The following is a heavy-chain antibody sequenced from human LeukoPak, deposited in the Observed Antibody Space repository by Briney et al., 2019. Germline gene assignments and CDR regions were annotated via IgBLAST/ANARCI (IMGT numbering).Heavy chain of an antibody. CDR2: IYSSGST. Sequence: SETLSLTCSVSGASISSGSNYWGWIRQPPGKTLEWIGSIYSSGSTYYNPSLKSRVIIIIDTPKNHFSLTLSSVTAADTAVYYCARAGIGYSSSWSYYMDVWGKGTTVTISS. CDR3: ARAGIGYSSSWSYYMDV. CDR1: GASISSGSNY. J-gene: IGHJ6*03. D-gene: IGHD6-13*01. V-gene: IGHV4-39*07.